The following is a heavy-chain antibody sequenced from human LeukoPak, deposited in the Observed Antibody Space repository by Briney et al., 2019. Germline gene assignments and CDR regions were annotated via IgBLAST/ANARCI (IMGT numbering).Heavy chain of an antibody. J-gene: IGHJ4*02. CDR1: GGSFSGCY. V-gene: IGHV4-34*01. Sequence: SETLSLTCAVYGGSFSGCYWSWIRQPPGKGLEWIGEINHSGSTNYNPSLKSRVTISVDTSKNQFSLKLSSVTAADTAVYYCARGYGDYPSYFDYWGQGTLVTVSS. D-gene: IGHD4-17*01. CDR2: INHSGST. CDR3: ARGYGDYPSYFDY.